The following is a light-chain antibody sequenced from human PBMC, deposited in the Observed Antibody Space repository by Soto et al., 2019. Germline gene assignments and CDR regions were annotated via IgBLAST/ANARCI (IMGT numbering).Light chain of an antibody. CDR2: LNSDGSH. V-gene: IGLV4-69*01. J-gene: IGLJ7*01. CDR3: QTWGTGPAV. Sequence: QSALTQSPSASASLGASAKLTCTLSSGHSSYAIAWHQQQPEKGPRYLMKLNSDGSHSKGDGIPDRFSGSSSGAERYLTISSLQSEDEADYYCQTWGTGPAVFGGGTQLTVL. CDR1: SGHSSYA.